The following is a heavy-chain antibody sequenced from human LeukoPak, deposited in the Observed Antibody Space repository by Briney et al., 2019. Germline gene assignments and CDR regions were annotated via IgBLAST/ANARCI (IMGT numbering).Heavy chain of an antibody. J-gene: IGHJ4*02. CDR1: GGSISSYY. CDR2: IYYSGST. CDR3: ARSICGGDCSRFDY. Sequence: WETLSLTCTVSGGSISSYYWSWIRQPPGKGLEWIGYIYYSGSTNYNPSLKSRVTISVDTSKNQFSLKLSSVTAADTAVYYCARSICGGDCSRFDYWGQGTLVTVSS. D-gene: IGHD2-21*01. V-gene: IGHV4-59*01.